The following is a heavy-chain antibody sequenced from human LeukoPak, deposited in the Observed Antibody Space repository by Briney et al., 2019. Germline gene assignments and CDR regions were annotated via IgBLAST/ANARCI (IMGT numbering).Heavy chain of an antibody. CDR2: IYTSGST. CDR1: GGSISSYY. V-gene: IGHV4-4*07. D-gene: IGHD7-27*01. Sequence: PSETLSLTCTVSGGSISSYYWSWIRQPAGKGLEWIGRIYTSGSTNYNPSLKSRVTISVDTSKNQFSLKLSSVTAADTAVYYCATVGTLTGDLDYWGQGTLVTVSS. CDR3: ATVGTLTGDLDY. J-gene: IGHJ4*02.